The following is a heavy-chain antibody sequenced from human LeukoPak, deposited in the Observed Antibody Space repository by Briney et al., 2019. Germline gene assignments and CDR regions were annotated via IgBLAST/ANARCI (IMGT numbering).Heavy chain of an antibody. D-gene: IGHD2-2*01. Sequence: GGSLRLSCAASGFTFSDHWMNWVRQAPGKGLEWVAFIRYDGSNKYYADSVKGRFTISRDNSKNTLYLQMNSLRAEDTAVYYCAKDLSMRSGGPAPSPFAYWGRGTLVTVSS. CDR3: AKDLSMRSGGPAPSPFAY. CDR2: IRYDGSNK. J-gene: IGHJ4*02. CDR1: GFTFSDHW. V-gene: IGHV3-30*02.